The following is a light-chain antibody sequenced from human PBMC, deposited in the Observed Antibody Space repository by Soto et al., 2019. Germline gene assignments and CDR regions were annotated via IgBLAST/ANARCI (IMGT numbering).Light chain of an antibody. J-gene: IGLJ2*01. Sequence: QTVVTQPPSASGTPGQTIAISCSGGSSNIGSHTVNWYQQLPRTEPRLLIYSNTQRPSWVPYRSSGSKSGTSASLAISGLHSEYEGDYYFAALDYSLNGVVFGGGTKVTVL. V-gene: IGLV1-44*01. CDR3: AALDYSLNGVV. CDR2: SNT. CDR1: SSNIGSHT.